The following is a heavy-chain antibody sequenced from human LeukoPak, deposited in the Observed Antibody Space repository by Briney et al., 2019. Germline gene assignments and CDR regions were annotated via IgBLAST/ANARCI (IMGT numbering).Heavy chain of an antibody. CDR1: GGSMRSYY. CDR2: IYYSGTT. CDR3: AREGTDQYYYYYMDV. D-gene: IGHD3-10*01. V-gene: IGHV4-59*01. Sequence: PSETLSLTCTVSGGSMRSYYWSWIRQHPGEGLEWIGYIYYSGTTNYNPSLKSRVTISVDTSKTQFSLKLSSVTAADTAVYYCAREGTDQYYYYYMDVWGKGTTVTVSS. J-gene: IGHJ6*03.